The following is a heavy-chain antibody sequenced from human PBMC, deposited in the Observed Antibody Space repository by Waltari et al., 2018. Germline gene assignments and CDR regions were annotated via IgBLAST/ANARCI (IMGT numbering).Heavy chain of an antibody. CDR3: AARVGGSGSY. V-gene: IGHV1-69*01. D-gene: IGHD3-10*01. Sequence: VRQAPGKGLEWMGGIIPIFGTANYAQKFQGRVTITADESTSTAYMELSSLRSEDTAVYYCAARVGGSGSYWGQGTLVTVSS. J-gene: IGHJ4*02. CDR2: IIPIFGTA.